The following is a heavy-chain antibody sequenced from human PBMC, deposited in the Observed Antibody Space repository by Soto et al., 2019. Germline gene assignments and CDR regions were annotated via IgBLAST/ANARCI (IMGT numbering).Heavy chain of an antibody. CDR3: ARDSVSSCEGRYRYYGMDG. V-gene: IGHV4-59*01. CDR2: ISYSGST. Sequence: SETLSLTCTASGGSISSYYWSWIRQPPGKGLEWIGYISYSGSTNYNPSLKSRVSISVDTSKNQFSLKMSSVTAAHTSVYYCARDSVSSCEGRYRYYGMDGWGRGTTGTFAS. CDR1: GGSISSYY. D-gene: IGHD1-26*01. J-gene: IGHJ6*02.